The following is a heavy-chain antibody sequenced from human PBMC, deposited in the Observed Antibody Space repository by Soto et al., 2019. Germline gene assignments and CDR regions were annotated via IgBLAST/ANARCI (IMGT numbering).Heavy chain of an antibody. V-gene: IGHV3-23*01. J-gene: IGHJ6*02. CDR1: GFTFSSYA. D-gene: IGHD3-3*01. Sequence: PGGSLRLSCAASGFTFSSYAMSWVRQAPGKGLEWVSGISGSGGNTYYADSVKGRFTISRDNSKNTPYLQMNSLRAEDTAVYYCTTLSITIFGVVLMDVWGQGTTVTVSS. CDR3: TTLSITIFGVVLMDV. CDR2: ISGSGGNT.